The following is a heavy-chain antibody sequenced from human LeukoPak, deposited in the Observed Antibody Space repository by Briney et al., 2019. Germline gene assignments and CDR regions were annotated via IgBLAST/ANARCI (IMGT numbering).Heavy chain of an antibody. CDR3: ASLGIAAAGTIDY. V-gene: IGHV3-48*03. Sequence: GGALRLSCAASGFTFSSYEMNWVRQAPGKGLEWVSYISSSGSTIYYADSVKGRFTISRDNAKNSLYLQMSTLRAEDTAVYYCASLGIAAAGTIDYWGQGTLVTVSS. D-gene: IGHD6-13*01. CDR2: ISSSGSTI. CDR1: GFTFSSYE. J-gene: IGHJ4*02.